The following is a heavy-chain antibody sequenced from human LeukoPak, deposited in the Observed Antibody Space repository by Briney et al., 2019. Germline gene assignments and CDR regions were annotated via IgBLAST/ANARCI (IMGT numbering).Heavy chain of an antibody. J-gene: IGHJ4*02. CDR2: IYTSGST. D-gene: IGHD4-17*01. CDR1: GGSSSGYY. V-gene: IGHV4-59*10. Sequence: SETLSLTCAVYGGSSSGYYWSWIRQPAGKGLEWIGRIYTSGSTNYNPSLKSRVTISLDTSKNQFSLKLSSVTAADTAVYYCANSIDFDYGDYYFDYWGQGALVTISS. CDR3: ANSIDFDYGDYYFDY.